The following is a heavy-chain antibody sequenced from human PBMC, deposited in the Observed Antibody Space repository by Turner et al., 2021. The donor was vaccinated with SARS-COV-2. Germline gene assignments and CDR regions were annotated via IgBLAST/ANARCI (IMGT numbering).Heavy chain of an antibody. D-gene: IGHD1-26*01. CDR1: GGPISSSIYY. CDR2: IYYSGST. CDR3: ARQSEWGLLEVLDAFDI. V-gene: IGHV4-39*01. J-gene: IGHJ3*02. Sequence: QRQLQESGPGLLKPWEPLSLTCPVPGGPISSSIYYWGWIRQPPGKGLEWIGSIYYSGSTYYNPSLKSRVTISGDTSKNQFSLKLSSVTAADTAVYYCARQSEWGLLEVLDAFDIWGQGTMVTVSS.